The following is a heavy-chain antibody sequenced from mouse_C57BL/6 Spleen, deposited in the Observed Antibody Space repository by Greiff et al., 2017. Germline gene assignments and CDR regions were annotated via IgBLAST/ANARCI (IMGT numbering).Heavy chain of an antibody. D-gene: IGHD4-1*01. J-gene: IGHJ3*01. V-gene: IGHV1-52*01. CDR2: IDPSDSET. CDR3: ARREANWPFAY. Sequence: QVQLQQSGAELVRPGSSVKLSCKASGYTFTSYWMHWVKQRPIQGLEWIGNIDPSDSETHYNQKFKDKATLTVDKSSSTAYMQLSSLTSEDSAVYYCARREANWPFAYWGQGTLVTVSA. CDR1: GYTFTSYW.